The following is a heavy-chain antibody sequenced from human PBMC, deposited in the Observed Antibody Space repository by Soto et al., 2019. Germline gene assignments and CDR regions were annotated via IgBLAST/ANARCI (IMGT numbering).Heavy chain of an antibody. CDR3: ARTLGAGYSGYDFDY. D-gene: IGHD5-12*01. CDR2: IYYSGST. V-gene: IGHV4-61*01. Sequence: SETLSLTCTVAGGSINSGSYYWSWIRQPTGKGLEWIGYIYYSGSTNYNPSLKSRVTISVDTSKNQFSLKLSSVTAADTAVYYCARTLGAGYSGYDFDYWGQGTLVTVSS. CDR1: GGSINSGSYY. J-gene: IGHJ4*02.